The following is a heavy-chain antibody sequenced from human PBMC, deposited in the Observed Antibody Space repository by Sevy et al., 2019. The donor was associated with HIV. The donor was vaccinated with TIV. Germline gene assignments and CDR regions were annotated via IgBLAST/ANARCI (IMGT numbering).Heavy chain of an antibody. Sequence: GGSLRLSCAVSGLTVSSNYMSWVRQAPGKGLEWVSLIYSGGATYYADSVNGRFTISGDDSKNTLYLQMDSLRAADSAVYYCARGGLYSNWFRSFDYWGRGTLVPVSS. V-gene: IGHV3-53*01. CDR1: GLTVSSNY. D-gene: IGHD6-13*01. J-gene: IGHJ4*02. CDR3: ARGGLYSNWFRSFDY. CDR2: IYSGGAT.